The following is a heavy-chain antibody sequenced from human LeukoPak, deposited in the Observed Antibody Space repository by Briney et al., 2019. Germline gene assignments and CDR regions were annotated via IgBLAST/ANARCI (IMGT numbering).Heavy chain of an antibody. Sequence: GGSLRLSCAASGFDFSNYWMYWVRQAPGKGLEWVANIKQDGSEKYYVDSVRGRFTISRDNAKNSLSLQMNSLRAEDTAVYYCASNCGGWGQGTLVTVSS. J-gene: IGHJ4*02. V-gene: IGHV3-7*03. CDR1: GFDFSNYW. D-gene: IGHD7-27*01. CDR3: ASNCGG. CDR2: IKQDGSEK.